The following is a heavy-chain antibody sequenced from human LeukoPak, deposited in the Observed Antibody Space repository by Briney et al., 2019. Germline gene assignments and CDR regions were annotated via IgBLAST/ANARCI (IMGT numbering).Heavy chain of an antibody. CDR3: ARDIDGYNALDY. Sequence: SETLSLTCTVSDVSISSHYWSWIRQPQGKGLEWIGYIYYSGSTKYNPSLRSRVTISADTSKNQFSLKLSSVTAADTAVYYCARDIDGYNALDYWGQGTLVTVSS. J-gene: IGHJ4*02. CDR1: DVSISSHY. V-gene: IGHV4-59*11. D-gene: IGHD5-24*01. CDR2: IYYSGST.